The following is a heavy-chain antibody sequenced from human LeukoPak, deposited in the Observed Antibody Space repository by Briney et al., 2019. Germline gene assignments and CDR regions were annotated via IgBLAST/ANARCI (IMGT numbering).Heavy chain of an antibody. Sequence: EASVKVSCKASGGTFSSYAISWVRQAPGQGLEWMGRIIPILGIANYAQKFQGRVTITADKSTSTAYMELSSLRSEDTAVYYCARDRGYYDILTGYYGSIVSWFDPWGQGTLVTVSS. D-gene: IGHD3-9*01. CDR1: GGTFSSYA. V-gene: IGHV1-69*04. CDR3: ARDRGYYDILTGYYGSIVSWFDP. CDR2: IIPILGIA. J-gene: IGHJ5*02.